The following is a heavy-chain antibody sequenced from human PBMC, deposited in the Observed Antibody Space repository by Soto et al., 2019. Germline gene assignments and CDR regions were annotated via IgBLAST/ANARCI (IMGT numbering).Heavy chain of an antibody. V-gene: IGHV3-30-3*01. J-gene: IGHJ6*02. CDR1: GFIFSTYA. D-gene: IGHD2-2*01. CDR3: TRDSGIVLVPVTSMDV. Sequence: QVQLVESGGGVVQPGRFLRLSCAASGFIFSTYAMHWVRQAPGKGLEWVALISYDGGNEYYADSVKGRFTISRDDSENTLYLQMIGLRAEDTAVYYCTRDSGIVLVPVTSMDVWGQGTTVTVSS. CDR2: ISYDGGNE.